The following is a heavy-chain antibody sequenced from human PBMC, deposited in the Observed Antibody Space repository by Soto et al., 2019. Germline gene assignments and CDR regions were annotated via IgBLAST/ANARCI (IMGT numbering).Heavy chain of an antibody. Sequence: QVQLVQSGAEEKKPGASVKVSCKASGYTFTNYAMHWVRQAPGQRLEWMGWINAGNGNTKYSQKFQGRVTITRDRSASHAYMELSSLRSEDTAVYYCARDRLSSAVAGTRFDYWGQGTLFTVSS. V-gene: IGHV1-3*05. CDR2: INAGNGNT. D-gene: IGHD6-19*01. CDR1: GYTFTNYA. CDR3: ARDRLSSAVAGTRFDY. J-gene: IGHJ4*02.